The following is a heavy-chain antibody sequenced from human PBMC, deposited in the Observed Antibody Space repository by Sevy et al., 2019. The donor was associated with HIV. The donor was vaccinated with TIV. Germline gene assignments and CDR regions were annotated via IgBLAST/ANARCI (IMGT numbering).Heavy chain of an antibody. D-gene: IGHD3-3*01. CDR2: IKRKSDGGTT. J-gene: IGHJ4*02. CDR1: GFTFSNAW. CDR3: TTGNDFWSGYYTYYFDY. Sequence: GGSLRLSCAASGFTFSNAWMSWVRQAPGKGLEWVGRIKRKSDGGTTDYAAPGKGRFTISRDDSKNTLYLQMNSLKTGDTAVYYCTTGNDFWSGYYTYYFDYWGQGTLVTVSS. V-gene: IGHV3-15*01.